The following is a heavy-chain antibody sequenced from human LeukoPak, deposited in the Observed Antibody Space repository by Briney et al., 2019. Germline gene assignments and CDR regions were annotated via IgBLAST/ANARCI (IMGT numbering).Heavy chain of an antibody. J-gene: IGHJ4*02. D-gene: IGHD3-10*01. Sequence: PSETLSLTCTVSGGSITSYYWSWIRQPAGKGLEWIGRVDTSGKTNYNPSPKSRVTISLDTSKNQVSLRLSSVTAADTAAYYCARGLTLVRGVFFDSWGQGTLVTVSS. CDR1: GGSITSYY. V-gene: IGHV4-4*07. CDR2: VDTSGKT. CDR3: ARGLTLVRGVFFDS.